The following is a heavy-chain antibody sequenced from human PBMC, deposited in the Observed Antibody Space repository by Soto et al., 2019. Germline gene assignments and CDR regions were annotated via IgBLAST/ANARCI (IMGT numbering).Heavy chain of an antibody. Sequence: GAPGEVSFQGSWYTLYNHWIHLGRQAPGQRLEWMGWSSAYNGNTNYAQKLQGRVTMTTDTSTSTAYMELRSLRSDDTAVYYCARDLPGFWSGYFPYYYMDVWGKGTTVTVAS. CDR2: SSAYNGNT. CDR1: WYTLYNHW. CDR3: ARDLPGFWSGYFPYYYMDV. D-gene: IGHD3-3*01. V-gene: IGHV1-18*01. J-gene: IGHJ6*03.